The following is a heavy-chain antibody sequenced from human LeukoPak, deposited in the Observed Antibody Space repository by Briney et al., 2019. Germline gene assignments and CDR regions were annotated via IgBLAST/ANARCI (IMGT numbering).Heavy chain of an antibody. J-gene: IGHJ4*02. D-gene: IGHD1-14*01. V-gene: IGHV4-4*02. CDR1: LDSTTSNF. CDR3: AREIVGGFNPGAY. Sequence: SETLSLTCTVSLDSTTSNFWSWVRQPPGKGLEWIGEIHRSGSTNYNPSLQSRVTISIDRSKNQIALKSSSVTAADTAVYYCAREIVGGFNPGAYWGQGTLVTVSS. CDR2: IHRSGST.